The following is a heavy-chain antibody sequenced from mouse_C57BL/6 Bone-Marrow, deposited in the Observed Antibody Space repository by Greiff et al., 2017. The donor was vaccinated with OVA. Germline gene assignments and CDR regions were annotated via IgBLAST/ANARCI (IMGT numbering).Heavy chain of an antibody. V-gene: IGHV1-42*01. CDR2: INPSTGGT. CDR3: ARPTATASSYRGFFDY. D-gene: IGHD1-1*01. Sequence: VQLQQSGPELVKPGASVKISCKASGYSFTGYYMNWVKQSPEKSLEWIGEINPSTGGTTYNQKFKAKATLTVDKSSSTAYMQLKSLTSEDSAVYYCARPTATASSYRGFFDYWGQGTTLTVSS. CDR1: GYSFTGYY. J-gene: IGHJ2*01.